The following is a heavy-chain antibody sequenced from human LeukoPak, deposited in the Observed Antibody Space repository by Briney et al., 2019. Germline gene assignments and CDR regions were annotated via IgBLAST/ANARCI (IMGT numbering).Heavy chain of an antibody. Sequence: SQTLSLTCAIFGDSVSSNSAGWSWVRQSPSRGLEWLGRTYYRSTWYNDDAPSVKGRLTINPDTAKNQFSLQLKPVTAEDTALYYCVRGGLVRGAINSLIGFDVWGQGTMVTVSS. CDR1: GDSVSSNSAG. CDR2: TYYRSTWYN. CDR3: VRGGLVRGAINSLIGFDV. D-gene: IGHD3-10*01. V-gene: IGHV6-1*01. J-gene: IGHJ3*01.